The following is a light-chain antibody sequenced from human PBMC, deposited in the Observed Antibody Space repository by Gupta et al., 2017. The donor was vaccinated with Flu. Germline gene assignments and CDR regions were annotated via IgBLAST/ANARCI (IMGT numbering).Light chain of an antibody. Sequence: EIVLTQSPATLSLSPGERATLSCRDSQSVSSYLAWYQQKPGQAPRLIIYDASNRATGIPARFSGCGYKKDFTLTSSSRENEDFAVYYVQQRSNLRTFGQGTKVEIK. J-gene: IGKJ1*01. CDR2: DAS. CDR3: QQRSNLRT. V-gene: IGKV3-11*01. CDR1: QSVSSY.